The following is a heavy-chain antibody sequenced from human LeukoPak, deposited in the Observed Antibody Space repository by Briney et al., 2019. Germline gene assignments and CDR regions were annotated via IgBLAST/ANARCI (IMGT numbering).Heavy chain of an antibody. V-gene: IGHV4-59*01. J-gene: IGHJ3*01. CDR3: ATVPSTRFGAFDV. Sequence: PSETLSLTCTVSGGSISSYYWSWIRQPPGKGLEWIGYIYYSGSTNYNPSLKSRVTISVDTSKNQISLKLTSVTAADTAVYYCATVPSTRFGAFDVWGQGTMVTVSS. CDR1: GGSISSYY. CDR2: IYYSGST. D-gene: IGHD2/OR15-2a*01.